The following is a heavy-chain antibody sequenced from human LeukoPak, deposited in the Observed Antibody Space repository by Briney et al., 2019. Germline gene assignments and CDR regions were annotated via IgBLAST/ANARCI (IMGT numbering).Heavy chain of an antibody. V-gene: IGHV3-30*04. D-gene: IGHD1-26*01. CDR1: GFTFSSYA. CDR3: ARDIFKYRGIVGAWGDY. J-gene: IGHJ4*02. Sequence: PGGSLRLSCAASGFTFSSYAMHWVRQAPGKGLEWVAVLSYDGGNKYYADSVKGRFTISRDNSKNTLYLQMNSLRAEDTAVYYCARDIFKYRGIVGAWGDYWGQGTLVTVSS. CDR2: LSYDGGNK.